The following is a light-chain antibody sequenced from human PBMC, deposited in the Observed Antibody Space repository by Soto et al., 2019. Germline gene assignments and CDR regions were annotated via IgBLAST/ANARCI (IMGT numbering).Light chain of an antibody. CDR1: QSVSYN. J-gene: IGKJ3*01. CDR2: GLS. CDR3: QQYNDWPRT. Sequence: EIVMTQSPATLSVSPGERATLSCRASQSVSYNLAWYQQKPGQAPRLLLYGLSTRATGIPDRFSSSGSGTEFTLTISSMQSEDFAIYYCQQYNDWPRTFGPGTKVDFK. V-gene: IGKV3D-15*01.